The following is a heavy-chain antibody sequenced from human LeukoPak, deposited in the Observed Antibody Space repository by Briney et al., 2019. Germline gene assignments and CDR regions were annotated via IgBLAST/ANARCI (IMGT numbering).Heavy chain of an antibody. J-gene: IGHJ6*02. V-gene: IGHV4-39*02. CDR1: GDSISNTLFY. CDR3: ARFYGFGELFCYGMDV. D-gene: IGHD3-10*01. Sequence: PSGTLSLTCAFSGDSISNTLFYWGWIRQPPGKGLEWIGIVYFNGATSYSPSLKSRVTILIDTSKSHFSLNLRSVSAADTAVYYCARFYGFGELFCYGMDVWGQGAAVIVS. CDR2: VYFNGAT.